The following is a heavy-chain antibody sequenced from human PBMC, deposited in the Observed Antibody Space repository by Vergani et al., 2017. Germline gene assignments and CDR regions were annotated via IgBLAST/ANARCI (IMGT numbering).Heavy chain of an antibody. CDR3: ARHGTVTERALPFDY. J-gene: IGHJ4*02. Sequence: QVQLQESGPGLVKPSETLSLTCTVSGGSISSYYWSWIRQPPGKGLEWIGYIYYSGSTNYNPSLKSRVTISVDTSKNQFSLKLSSVTAADTAVYYCARHGTVTERALPFDYWGQGTLVTVSS. V-gene: IGHV4-59*08. CDR1: GGSISSYY. CDR2: IYYSGST. D-gene: IGHD4-17*01.